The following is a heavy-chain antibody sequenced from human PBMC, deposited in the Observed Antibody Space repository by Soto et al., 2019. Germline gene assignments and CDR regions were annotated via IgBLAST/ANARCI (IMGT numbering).Heavy chain of an antibody. CDR2: ISPDDGNT. D-gene: IGHD3-10*01. Sequence: GASVKVSCKTSGYTFNSYTIAWVRQAPGQELEWLGWISPDDGNTEYEQKFQGRVTMTADTLTNNAYLELRSRKSDDTAIYYCAIVEAHFGESLHWGQGTPVTVSS. CDR1: GYTFNSYT. CDR3: AIVEAHFGESLH. V-gene: IGHV1-18*01. J-gene: IGHJ4*02.